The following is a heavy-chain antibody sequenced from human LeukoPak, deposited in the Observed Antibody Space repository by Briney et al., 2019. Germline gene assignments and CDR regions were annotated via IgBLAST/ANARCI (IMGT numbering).Heavy chain of an antibody. Sequence: GGSLRLSCTASGFTFRRFSMNWVRQAPGKGLEWVLYISSGSSTIYYADSVKGRFTISRDNAKNSLYLQVNSLRDEDTAVYYCARAGGSLWSGEVSEISDPCHIRAQRPMVTVSS. D-gene: IGHD3-10*01. CDR2: ISSGSSTI. CDR3: ARAGGSLWSGEVSEISDPCHI. CDR1: GFTFRRFS. V-gene: IGHV3-48*02. J-gene: IGHJ3*02.